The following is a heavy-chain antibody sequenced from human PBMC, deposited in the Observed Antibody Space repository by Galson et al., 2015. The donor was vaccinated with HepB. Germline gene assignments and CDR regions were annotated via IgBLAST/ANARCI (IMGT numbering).Heavy chain of an antibody. D-gene: IGHD3-10*01. J-gene: IGHJ4*02. CDR1: GYTFTSYA. V-gene: IGHV1-3*01. CDR2: INAANGNT. CDR3: ARDPQPPSYGWGSLVVSYFDY. Sequence: SVKVSCKASGYTFTSYALHWVRQAPGQRLEWMGWINAANGNTKYSQKFQGRVTITRDTSASTAYMELSSLRSEDTAVYFCARDPQPPSYGWGSLVVSYFDYWGQGTLVTVSS.